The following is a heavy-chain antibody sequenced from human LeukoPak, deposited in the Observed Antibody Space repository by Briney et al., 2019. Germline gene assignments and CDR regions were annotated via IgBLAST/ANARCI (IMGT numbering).Heavy chain of an antibody. V-gene: IGHV4-34*01. CDR3: ARGSIAAARGGGA. Sequence: PSETLSLTCAVYGGSFSGYYWSWIRQPPGKELEWIGEINHSGSTNYNPSLKSRVTISVDTSKNQFSLKLSSVTAADTAVYYCARGSIAAARGGGAWGQGTLVTVSS. J-gene: IGHJ5*02. CDR1: GGSFSGYY. D-gene: IGHD6-25*01. CDR2: INHSGST.